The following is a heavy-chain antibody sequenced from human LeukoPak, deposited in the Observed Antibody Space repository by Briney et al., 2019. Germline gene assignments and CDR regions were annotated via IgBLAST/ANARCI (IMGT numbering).Heavy chain of an antibody. V-gene: IGHV1-69*13. CDR1: GYTFTNYA. CDR2: IIPIFGTA. CDR3: ARGGGPQPFYYYYYMDV. J-gene: IGHJ6*03. D-gene: IGHD2-2*01. Sequence: ASVKVSCKASGYTFTNYAISWVRQAPGQGLEWMGGIIPIFGTANYAQKFQGRVTITADESTSTAYMELSSLRSEDTAVYYCARGGGPQPFYYYYYMDVWGKGTTVTVSS.